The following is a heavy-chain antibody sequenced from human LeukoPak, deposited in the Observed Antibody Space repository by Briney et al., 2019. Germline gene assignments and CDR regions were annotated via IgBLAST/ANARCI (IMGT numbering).Heavy chain of an antibody. J-gene: IGHJ5*02. Sequence: PSETLSLTCAVYGGSFRDYYWSWIRQPPGKGLEWIGYIYYSGSTNYNPSLKSRVTISVDTSKNQFSLKLSSVTAADTAVYYCARSSYYDFWSGYYHSWFDPWGQGTLVTVSS. D-gene: IGHD3-3*01. V-gene: IGHV4-59*01. CDR2: IYYSGST. CDR1: GGSFRDYY. CDR3: ARSSYYDFWSGYYHSWFDP.